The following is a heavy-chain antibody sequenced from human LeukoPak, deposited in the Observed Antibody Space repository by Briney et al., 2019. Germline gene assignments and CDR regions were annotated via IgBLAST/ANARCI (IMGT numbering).Heavy chain of an antibody. V-gene: IGHV1-2*02. D-gene: IGHD4-17*01. J-gene: IGHJ4*02. CDR3: KYGDYEDVDY. Sequence: GASVKVSCQASGYTFTGYYMHWVRQAPGQGLAWMGWTNPNSGGTNYAQKFQGRVTMTRDTSISTAYMELSRLRSDDTAVYYCKYGDYEDVDYWGQGTLVTVSS. CDR2: TNPNSGGT. CDR1: GYTFTGYY.